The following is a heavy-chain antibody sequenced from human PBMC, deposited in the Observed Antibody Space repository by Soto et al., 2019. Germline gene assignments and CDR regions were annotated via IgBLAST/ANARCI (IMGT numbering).Heavy chain of an antibody. V-gene: IGHV4-59*01. CDR2: IYYSGST. CDR1: GGSISSYY. J-gene: IGHJ4*02. D-gene: IGHD1-26*01. CDR3: ATVIPPADTAGEFDY. Sequence: SETLSLTCTVSGGSISSYYWSWIRQPPGKGLEWIGYIYYSGSTNYNPSLKSRVTISVDTSKNQFSLKLSSVTAADTAVYYCATVIPPADTAGEFDYWGQGTLVTVSS.